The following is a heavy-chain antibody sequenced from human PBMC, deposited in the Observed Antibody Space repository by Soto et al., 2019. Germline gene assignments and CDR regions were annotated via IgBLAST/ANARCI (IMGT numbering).Heavy chain of an antibody. D-gene: IGHD4-17*01. V-gene: IGHV4-59*01. J-gene: IGHJ4*02. Sequence: QVQLQESGPGLVKPSETLSLTCTVSGGSISSYYWSWIRQPPGKGLEWIGYIYYSGSTNYNPSLKSRVTISVDTSKNQVTLKLRSVTAADTAVYYCTRSYIPRPYGDYGLYYFDYWGQGTLVTVAS. CDR3: TRSYIPRPYGDYGLYYFDY. CDR1: GGSISSYY. CDR2: IYYSGST.